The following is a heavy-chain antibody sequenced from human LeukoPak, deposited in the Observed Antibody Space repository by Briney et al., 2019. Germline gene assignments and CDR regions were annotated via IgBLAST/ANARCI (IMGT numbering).Heavy chain of an antibody. CDR2: ISGSSGST. CDR1: GFTFSSYA. Sequence: PGGSLRLSCTASGFTFSSYAMNWVRQAPGKGLEWVSAISGSSGSTYYADSVKGRFTISRDNSKNTLYLQMNSLRAEDTAVYHCAKGGGNYYDSSGYYNYFDYWGQGTLVTVSS. CDR3: AKGGGNYYDSSGYYNYFDY. V-gene: IGHV3-23*01. D-gene: IGHD3-22*01. J-gene: IGHJ4*02.